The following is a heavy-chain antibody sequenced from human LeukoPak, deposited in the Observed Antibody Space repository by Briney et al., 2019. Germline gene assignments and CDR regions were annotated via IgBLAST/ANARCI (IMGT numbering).Heavy chain of an antibody. CDR1: GGTFTSAA. CDR2: INPIFRSP. V-gene: IGHV1-69*13. Sequence: GASVKVSCKASGGTFTSAAISWVRQAPGQGLEWMGGINPIFRSPNYAQRFQGRVTIIADESTGTAYMELSSLKTDDTAIYYCARGGGIFGVLTTAHYYGMDVWGQGTTVTVSS. D-gene: IGHD3-3*01. CDR3: ARGGGIFGVLTTAHYYGMDV. J-gene: IGHJ6*02.